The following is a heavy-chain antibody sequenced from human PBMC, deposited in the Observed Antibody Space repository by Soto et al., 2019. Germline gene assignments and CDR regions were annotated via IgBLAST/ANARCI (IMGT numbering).Heavy chain of an antibody. V-gene: IGHV1-8*01. D-gene: IGHD6-6*01. CDR3: AKGAARLAGWYYYYMDV. CDR1: GYTFTSYD. CDR2: MNPNSGNT. Sequence: ASVKVSCKASGYTFTSYDINWVRQATGQGLEWMGWMNPNSGNTGYAQKFQGRVTMTRNTSISTAYMELSSLRSEDTAVYYCAKGAARLAGWYYYYMDVWGKGTTVTVSS. J-gene: IGHJ6*03.